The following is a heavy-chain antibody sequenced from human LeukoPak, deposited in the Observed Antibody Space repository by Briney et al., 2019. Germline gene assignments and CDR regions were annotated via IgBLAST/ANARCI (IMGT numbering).Heavy chain of an antibody. V-gene: IGHV3-9*01. D-gene: IGHD3-10*01. J-gene: IGHJ5*02. CDR3: AKDGLYGSGLGNWFDP. Sequence: GGSLRLSCAASGFTFDDYAMHWVRQAPGKGLEWVSGISWNSGKIGYADSVKGRFTISRDNAKNSLYLQVNSLRVEDTALYYCAKDGLYGSGLGNWFDPWGQGTLVTVSS. CDR1: GFTFDDYA. CDR2: ISWNSGKI.